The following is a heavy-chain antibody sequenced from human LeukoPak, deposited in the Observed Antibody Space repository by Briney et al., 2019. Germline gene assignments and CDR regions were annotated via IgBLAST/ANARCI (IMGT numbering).Heavy chain of an antibody. V-gene: IGHV3-23*01. J-gene: IGHJ4*02. CDR3: AKGSYYFRLDDY. D-gene: IGHD1-26*01. CDR2: VSGSGSST. CDR1: GFTFSSYG. Sequence: GGSLRLSCAASGFTFSSYGMSWVRQAPGKGLEWVSTVSGSGSSTYYADSVKGRFTISRDNSENTLNLQMNSLRAEDTALYYCAKGSYYFRLDDYWGQGTLVTVSS.